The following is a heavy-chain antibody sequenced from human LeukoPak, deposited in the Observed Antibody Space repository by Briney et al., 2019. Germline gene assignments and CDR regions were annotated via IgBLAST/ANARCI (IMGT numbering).Heavy chain of an antibody. CDR1: GFTFSSYA. V-gene: IGHV3-30*04. J-gene: IGHJ4*02. CDR3: ARGPLTSKYYYDSSGYVDY. D-gene: IGHD3-22*01. CDR2: ITYDGSNK. Sequence: GGSLRLSCAASGFTFSSYAMHWVRQAPGKGLEWVAVITYDGSNKYYADSVKGRFTISRDNSKNTLYLQMNSLRAEDTAVYYCARGPLTSKYYYDSSGYVDYWGQGTLVTVSS.